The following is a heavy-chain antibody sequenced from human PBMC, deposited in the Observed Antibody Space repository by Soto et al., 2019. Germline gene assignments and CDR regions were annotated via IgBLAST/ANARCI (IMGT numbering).Heavy chain of an antibody. CDR2: LYYTGST. Sequence: QVQLQESGPGLVKPSETLSLTCTVSGGFISNYYWSWIRQSPGKGLEWIGYLYYTGSTNYNPSLKSRVTISVDMSKNQFSLMLTSVTAADTAVYYCARHNKVWAAAGSFDFWGQGTLVTVSS. V-gene: IGHV4-59*08. CDR1: GGFISNYY. CDR3: ARHNKVWAAAGSFDF. J-gene: IGHJ4*02. D-gene: IGHD6-13*01.